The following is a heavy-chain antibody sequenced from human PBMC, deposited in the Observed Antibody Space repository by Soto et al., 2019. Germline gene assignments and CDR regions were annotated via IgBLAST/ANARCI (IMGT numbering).Heavy chain of an antibody. D-gene: IGHD3-22*01. CDR3: AREQVYDSSGYPDY. CDR2: IIPILGIA. Sequence: QVQLVQSGAEVKKPGSSVKVSYKASGGTFSSYTISWVRQAPGQGLEWMGRIIPILGIANYAQKFQGRVTITADKSTSTAYMELSSLRSEDTAVYYCAREQVYDSSGYPDYWGQGTLVTVSS. CDR1: GGTFSSYT. J-gene: IGHJ4*02. V-gene: IGHV1-69*08.